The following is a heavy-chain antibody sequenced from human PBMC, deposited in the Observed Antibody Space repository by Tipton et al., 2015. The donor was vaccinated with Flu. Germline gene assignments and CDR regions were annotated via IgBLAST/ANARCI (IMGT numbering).Heavy chain of an antibody. Sequence: GLVKPSETLSLTCGVYGGSFSDYYWSWIRQPPGRGLEWIGNIHQTGTNYYNPSLRGRVTFSVDRSKNQFSLRLSSVTAADTAVYFCARRDYSNYVSDPKSWFDPWGRGILVTVSS. D-gene: IGHD4-11*01. V-gene: IGHV4-34*01. CDR3: ARRDYSNYVSDPKSWFDP. CDR2: IHQTGTN. CDR1: GGSFSDYY. J-gene: IGHJ5*02.